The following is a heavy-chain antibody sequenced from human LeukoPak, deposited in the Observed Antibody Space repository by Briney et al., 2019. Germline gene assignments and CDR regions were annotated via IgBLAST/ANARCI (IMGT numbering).Heavy chain of an antibody. J-gene: IGHJ4*02. Sequence: PGGSLRLSCPASGFTFSNYGMNWVRQAPGKGLEWVSIITSGVGITYYADSVKGRFTISRDNSTNSLYLQMNSLRDEDTAVYYCARELCGGGSCYPFDYWGQGTLVTVSS. CDR3: ARELCGGGSCYPFDY. CDR2: ITSGVGIT. D-gene: IGHD2-15*01. V-gene: IGHV3-48*02. CDR1: GFTFSNYG.